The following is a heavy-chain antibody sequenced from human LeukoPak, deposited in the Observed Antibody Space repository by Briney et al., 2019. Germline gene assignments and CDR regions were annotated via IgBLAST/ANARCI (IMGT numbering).Heavy chain of an antibody. CDR2: ISAYNGNT. CDR3: ARELSNPTWYSSSWSEVDY. Sequence: VSVKVSCKASGYTFTSYGISWVRQAPGQGLEWMGWISAYNGNTNYAQKLQGRVTMTTDTSTSTAYMELRSLRSDDTAVYYCARELSNPTWYSSSWSEVDYWGQGTLVTVSS. CDR1: GYTFTSYG. D-gene: IGHD6-13*01. V-gene: IGHV1-18*01. J-gene: IGHJ4*02.